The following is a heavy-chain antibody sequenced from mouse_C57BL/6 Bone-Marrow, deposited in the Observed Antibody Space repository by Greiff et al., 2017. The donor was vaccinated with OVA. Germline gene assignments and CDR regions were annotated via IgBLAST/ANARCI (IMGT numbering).Heavy chain of an antibody. CDR2: IYPRSGNT. V-gene: IGHV1-81*01. CDR1: GYTFTSYG. D-gene: IGHD1-1*01. J-gene: IGHJ2*01. Sequence: VKLMESGAELARPGASVKLSCKASGYTFTSYGISWVKQRTGQGLEWIGEIYPRSGNTYYNEKFKGKATLTADKSSSTAYMELRSLTSEDSAVYFCARLVHYYGSSLDYWGQGTTLTVSS. CDR3: ARLVHYYGSSLDY.